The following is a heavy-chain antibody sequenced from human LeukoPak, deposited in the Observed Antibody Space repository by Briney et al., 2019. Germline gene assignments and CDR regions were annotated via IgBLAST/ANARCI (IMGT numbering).Heavy chain of an antibody. CDR2: ISWDGGST. CDR1: GFTFDDYT. V-gene: IGHV3-43*01. J-gene: IGHJ6*02. Sequence: GGSLRLSCAASGFTFDDYTMHWVRQAPGKGLEWVSLISWDGGSTYYADSVKGRFTISRDNSKNSLYLQMNSLRTEDTALYYCATYNYYYGMDVWGQGTTDTVSS. CDR3: ATYNYYYGMDV.